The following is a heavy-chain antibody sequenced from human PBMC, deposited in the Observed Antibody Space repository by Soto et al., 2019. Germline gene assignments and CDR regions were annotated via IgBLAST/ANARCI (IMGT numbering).Heavy chain of an antibody. D-gene: IGHD6-19*01. Sequence: QVQLQESGPGRVKPSGTLSLTCAVSGDSVSSPYYWCWVRQPPGKGLEWIGEVFHTGTTSYNPSLRSRVTISMDKSNNQFSLDLRSVTAADTAVYYCARSAGWYAVHSWGPGTLVIVS. V-gene: IGHV4-4*02. CDR2: VFHTGTT. J-gene: IGHJ4*02. CDR3: ARSAGWYAVHS. CDR1: GDSVSSPYY.